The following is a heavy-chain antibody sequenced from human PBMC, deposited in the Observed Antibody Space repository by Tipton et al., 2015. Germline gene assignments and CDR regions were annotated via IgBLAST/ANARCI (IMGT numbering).Heavy chain of an antibody. J-gene: IGHJ5*02. CDR3: ARGAQHSTWS. V-gene: IGHV4-59*08. CDR2: IQYSGST. Sequence: TLSLTCSVSSDSISKYYRSWIRQPPGKELEWIGYIQYSGSTNYNPSLKSRVTISVDTSKNHFSLKLNSVTAADTAVYYCARGAQHSTWSWGQGTLVTVSS. D-gene: IGHD6-13*01. CDR1: SDSISKYY.